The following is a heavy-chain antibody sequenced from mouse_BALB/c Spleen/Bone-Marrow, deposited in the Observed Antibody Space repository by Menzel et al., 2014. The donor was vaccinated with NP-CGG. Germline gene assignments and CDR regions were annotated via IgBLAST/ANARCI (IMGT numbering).Heavy chain of an antibody. D-gene: IGHD2-1*01. CDR1: GYAFTNYL. V-gene: IGHV1-54*01. J-gene: IGHJ2*01. CDR3: ARIYYGNYY. CDR2: INPGSGGT. Sequence: QVQLQQSGAELVRPGTSVKVSCKASGYAFTNYLIEWVKQRPGQGLEWIGVINPGSGGTNYNEKFKGKATLIADKSSSTAYMQLSSLTPDDSAVYFCARIYYGNYYWGQGTTLTVSS.